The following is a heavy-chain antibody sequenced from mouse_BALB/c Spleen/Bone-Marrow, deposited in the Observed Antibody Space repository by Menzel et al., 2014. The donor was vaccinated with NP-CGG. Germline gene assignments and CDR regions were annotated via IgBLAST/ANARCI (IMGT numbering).Heavy chain of an antibody. Sequence: EVQRVESGPGLVKPSQSLSLTCTVTGYSITSDCAWNWIRQFPGNKLEWMGYISYSGSTSYNPSLKSRISITRDTSKNQFFLQLNSVTTEDTATYYCARGSLAYWYFDVWGAGTTVAVSS. CDR3: ARGSLAYWYFDV. CDR2: ISYSGST. V-gene: IGHV3-2*02. J-gene: IGHJ1*01. D-gene: IGHD4-1*01. CDR1: GYSITSDCA.